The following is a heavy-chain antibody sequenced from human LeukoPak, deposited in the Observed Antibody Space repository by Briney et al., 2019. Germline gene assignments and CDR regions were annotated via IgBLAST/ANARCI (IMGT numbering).Heavy chain of an antibody. J-gene: IGHJ4*02. CDR3: ATSKYSGSY. CDR2: ISGSGGRI. CDR1: GFTFSSYW. Sequence: GGSLRLSCAASGFTFSSYWMHWVRQAPGKGLEWVSAISGSGGRIYYGASVKGRFTIPRDNSKNTLNLQMNSLRAEDTAVYYCATSKYSGSYWGQGTLVTVSS. V-gene: IGHV3-23*01. D-gene: IGHD1-26*01.